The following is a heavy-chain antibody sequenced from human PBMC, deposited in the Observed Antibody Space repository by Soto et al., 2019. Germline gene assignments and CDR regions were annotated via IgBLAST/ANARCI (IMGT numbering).Heavy chain of an antibody. D-gene: IGHD4-17*01. CDR1: GFTFNIYA. CDR3: AGEDDYGYRYINYGLDV. V-gene: IGHV3-30-3*01. Sequence: GGSLRLSCAASGFTFNIYALHWVRQAPGKGLEWVAVISFDGTKKYYSGSVKGRFTISRDNLKNTLYLQMNNLRVEDAALYFCAGEDDYGYRYINYGLDVWGQGTTVTVSS. J-gene: IGHJ6*02. CDR2: ISFDGTKK.